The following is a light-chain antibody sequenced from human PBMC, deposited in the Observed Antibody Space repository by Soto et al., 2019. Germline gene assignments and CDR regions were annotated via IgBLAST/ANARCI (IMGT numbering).Light chain of an antibody. CDR3: QQNNYAHRT. V-gene: IGKV1-27*01. CDR1: QGISHY. J-gene: IGKJ3*01. Sequence: DIQMTQSPSSLSASVGDRVTITCRASQGISHYLAWYQQKPGKVPKLLIYAASSLYSGVPSRFSGSGSGTDFTLTISNLQPEDVATYYCQQNNYAHRTLGPGTKVELK. CDR2: AAS.